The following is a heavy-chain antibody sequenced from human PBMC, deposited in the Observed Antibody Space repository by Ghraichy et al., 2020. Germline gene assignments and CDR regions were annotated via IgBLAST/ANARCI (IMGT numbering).Heavy chain of an antibody. CDR2: ISSTSSYI. CDR3: ATFHDAFDI. Sequence: LTCAASGFTFSSSYMHWVRQAPGKGLEWVSVISSTSSYIYYADSVKGRFTISRDNAKNSLYLKMNSLRAEDTAVYYCATFHDAFDIWGQGTMVTVAS. J-gene: IGHJ3*02. D-gene: IGHD2/OR15-2a*01. V-gene: IGHV3-21*01. CDR1: GFTFSSSY.